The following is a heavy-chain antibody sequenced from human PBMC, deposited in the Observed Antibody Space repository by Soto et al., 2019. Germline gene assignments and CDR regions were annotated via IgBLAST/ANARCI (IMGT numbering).Heavy chain of an antibody. CDR1: GYTFTSYT. J-gene: IGHJ5*02. Sequence: ASVKVSCKASGYTFTSYTMHWVRQAPGQRLEWMGWINAGNGNTKYSQKFQGRVTITRDTSASTAYMELSSLRSEDTAVYYCARDPTRYCSSTFCYRSSNWFDPWGQGTLVTVSS. V-gene: IGHV1-3*01. CDR3: ARDPTRYCSSTFCYRSSNWFDP. D-gene: IGHD2-2*01. CDR2: INAGNGNT.